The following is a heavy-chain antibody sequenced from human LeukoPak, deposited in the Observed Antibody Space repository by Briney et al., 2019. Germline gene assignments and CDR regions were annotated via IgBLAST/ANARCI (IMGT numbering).Heavy chain of an antibody. CDR3: AREAITIFGVVRTQTTYGPHRSDP. J-gene: IGHJ5*02. Sequence: ASVKVSCKVSGYTLTELSMHWVRQAPGKGLEWMGGFDPEDGETIYAQKFQGRVTMTEDTSTDTAYMELSSLRSEDTAVYYCAREAITIFGVVRTQTTYGPHRSDPWGQGTLVTVSS. CDR1: GYTLTELS. CDR2: FDPEDGET. D-gene: IGHD3-3*01. V-gene: IGHV1-24*01.